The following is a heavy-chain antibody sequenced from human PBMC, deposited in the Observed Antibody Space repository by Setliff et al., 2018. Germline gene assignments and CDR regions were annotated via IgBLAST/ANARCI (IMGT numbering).Heavy chain of an antibody. CDR2: LIPFFGTT. Sequence: SVKVSCKTSGGTFSSFAVSRVRQAPGQRPEWMGRLIPFFGTTIYAQKFQGRVTITADQSTSTVFMELNSLRSEDTAFYYCARDSRQWLEGGASGDMDIWGQGTAVTVS. CDR3: ARDSRQWLEGGASGDMDI. J-gene: IGHJ6*02. V-gene: IGHV1-69*13. D-gene: IGHD6-19*01. CDR1: GGTFSSFA.